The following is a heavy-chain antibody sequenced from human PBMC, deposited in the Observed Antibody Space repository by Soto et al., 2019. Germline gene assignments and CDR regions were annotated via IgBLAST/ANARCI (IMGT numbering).Heavy chain of an antibody. CDR1: GFTVSSKY. CDR3: ARDDVLCDGGRCYGIPLVV. J-gene: IGHJ6*04. V-gene: IGHV3-66*01. CDR2: IQSGGTT. D-gene: IGHD2-15*01. Sequence: EVQLVESGGGLVQPGGSLRLSCAASGFTVSSKYMTWVRQAPGKGLEWVSLIQSGGTTYYADSVKGRFTISRDTSENTRHLQTVSLRLEDTAVYYCARDDVLCDGGRCYGIPLVVWSKGTRVSVSS.